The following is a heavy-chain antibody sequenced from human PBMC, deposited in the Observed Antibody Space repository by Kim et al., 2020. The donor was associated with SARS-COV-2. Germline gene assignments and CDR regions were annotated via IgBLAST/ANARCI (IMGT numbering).Heavy chain of an antibody. CDR3: ARERDIVVVPAAEGGFDT. CDR2: ISSSSSYT. J-gene: IGHJ5*02. Sequence: GGSLRLSCAASGFTFSDYYMSWIRQAPGKGLEWVSYISSSSSYTYYADSVKGRFTISRDNAKNTLYLQMNSLRAEDTAVYYCARERDIVVVPAAEGGFDTWGQGTLVTVSS. CDR1: GFTFSDYY. D-gene: IGHD2-2*01. V-gene: IGHV3-11*05.